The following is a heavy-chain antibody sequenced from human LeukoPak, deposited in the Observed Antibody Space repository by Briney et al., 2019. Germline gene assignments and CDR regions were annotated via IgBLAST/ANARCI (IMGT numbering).Heavy chain of an antibody. J-gene: IGHJ4*02. D-gene: IGHD4-17*01. Sequence: GGSLRLSCAASGFTISNNYMSWVRQAPGRGLEWVSFIYADGNTYYADSVKGRFTISRDISKNAVYLQMNSLRAEDTAVYYCARDSYGDANFDSWGQGTLVTVSS. CDR2: IYADGNT. CDR1: GFTISNNY. CDR3: ARDSYGDANFDS. V-gene: IGHV3-53*01.